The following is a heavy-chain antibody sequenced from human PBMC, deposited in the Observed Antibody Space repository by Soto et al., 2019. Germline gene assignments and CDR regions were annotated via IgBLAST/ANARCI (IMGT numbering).Heavy chain of an antibody. CDR2: ISSDGTTI. J-gene: IGHJ4*02. CDR1: GFPFSSYS. V-gene: IGHV3-48*02. CDR3: AREDAPKHPIYDNSAYYRDLNY. Sequence: PGGSLRLSCAASGFPFSSYSLTWVRQAPGKGLEWVSYISSDGTTIHYAASVKGRFTVSRDNAKASLSLQMSSLRDEDSAVYYCAREDAPKHPIYDNSAYYRDLNYWGQGTLVTVSS. D-gene: IGHD3-22*01.